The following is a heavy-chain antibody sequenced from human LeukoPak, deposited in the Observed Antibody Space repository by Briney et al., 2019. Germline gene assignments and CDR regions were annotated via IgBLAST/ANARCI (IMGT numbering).Heavy chain of an antibody. CDR3: ASGIAAADAFDI. J-gene: IGHJ3*02. CDR1: GFTFSSYA. V-gene: IGHV3-30-3*01. D-gene: IGHD6-13*01. CDR2: ISYDGSNK. Sequence: GGSLRLSCAASGFTFSSYAMHWVRQAPGKGLEWVAVISYDGSNKYYADSVKGRLTISRDNSKNTLYLQMNSLRAEDTAVYYCASGIAAADAFDIWGQGTMVTVSS.